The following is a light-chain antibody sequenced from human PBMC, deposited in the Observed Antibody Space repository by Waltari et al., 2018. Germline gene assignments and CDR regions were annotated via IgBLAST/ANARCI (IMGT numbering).Light chain of an antibody. CDR2: ATS. CDR1: QSINNY. CDR3: QQTNSSPSS. V-gene: IGKV1-39*01. J-gene: IGKJ2*03. Sequence: DIKMTQSPSSLSASVGGRVTITCRASQSINNYLNWYQQKPGKAPKLLIYATSNLQNGVPSRFSGSGSETDFTLTISSLQPEDFATYYCQQTNSSPSSFGQGTKLEIK.